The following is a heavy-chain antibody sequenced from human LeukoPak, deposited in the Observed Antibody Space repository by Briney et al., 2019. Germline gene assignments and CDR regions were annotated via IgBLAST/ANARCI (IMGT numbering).Heavy chain of an antibody. CDR1: GFTFSSYA. CDR3: AKEKDIVVVPAAMFGYFQH. CDR2: ISGSGGST. J-gene: IGHJ1*01. Sequence: GGSLRLSCAASGFTFSSYAMSWVRQAPGKGLGWVSAISGSGGSTYYADSVKGRFTISRDNSKNTLYLQMNSLRAEDTAVYYCAKEKDIVVVPAAMFGYFQHWGQGTLVTVSS. V-gene: IGHV3-23*01. D-gene: IGHD2-2*01.